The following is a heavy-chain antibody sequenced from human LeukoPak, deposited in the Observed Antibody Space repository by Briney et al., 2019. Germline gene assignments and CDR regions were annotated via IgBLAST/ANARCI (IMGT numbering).Heavy chain of an antibody. J-gene: IGHJ4*02. CDR2: ISAYNGNT. CDR1: GYTFTSYG. CDR3: ALEGYCSGGSCYFTSIGVNY. D-gene: IGHD2-15*01. Sequence: WASVKVSCKASGYTFTSYGISWVRQAPGQGLEWMGWISAYNGNTNYAQKLQGRVTMTTDTSTSTAYMELRSLRSDDTAVYYCALEGYCSGGSCYFTSIGVNYWGQGTLVTVSS. V-gene: IGHV1-18*01.